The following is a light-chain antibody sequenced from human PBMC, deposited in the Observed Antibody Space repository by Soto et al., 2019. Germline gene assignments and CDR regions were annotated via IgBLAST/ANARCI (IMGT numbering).Light chain of an antibody. CDR1: SSNVEGHT. CDR2: NNN. V-gene: IGLV1-44*01. Sequence: QPVLTQPPSASGTPGQRVTISCSGSSSNVEGHTVNWYQHLPGTAPKLLLYNNNQRPSGVPDRFSGSRSGTSASLAISGLQSEDEANYYCAAWDDSLDGVLFGGGTKLTVL. CDR3: AAWDDSLDGVL. J-gene: IGLJ2*01.